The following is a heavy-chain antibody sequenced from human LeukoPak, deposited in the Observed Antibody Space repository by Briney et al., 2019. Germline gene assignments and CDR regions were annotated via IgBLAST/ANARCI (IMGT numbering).Heavy chain of an antibody. D-gene: IGHD1-26*01. V-gene: IGHV4-59*12. CDR1: GGSISSYY. J-gene: IGHJ3*02. CDR2: IYYSGST. Sequence: PSETLSLTCTVAGGSISSYYWSWIRQPPGKGLEWLGYIYYSGSTNYNPSLKSRVTISVDTSKNQFSLKLSCVTAADTAVYYCERRQRWEFGRAFDMWGQGTMVTVSS. CDR3: ERRQRWEFGRAFDM.